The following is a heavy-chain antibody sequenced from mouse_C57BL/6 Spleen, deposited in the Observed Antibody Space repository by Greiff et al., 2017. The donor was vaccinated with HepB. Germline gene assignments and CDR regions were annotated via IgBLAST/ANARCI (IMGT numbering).Heavy chain of an antibody. V-gene: IGHV1-69*01. CDR3: ACYYGSSFWYFDV. J-gene: IGHJ1*03. CDR1: GYTFTSYW. CDR2: IDPSDSYT. Sequence: QVQLQQPGAELVMPGASVKLSCKASGYTFTSYWMHWVKQRPGQGLEWIGEIDPSDSYTNYNQKFKGKSTLTVDKSSSTAYMQLSSLTSEDSAVYYCACYYGSSFWYFDVWGTGTTVTVSS. D-gene: IGHD1-1*01.